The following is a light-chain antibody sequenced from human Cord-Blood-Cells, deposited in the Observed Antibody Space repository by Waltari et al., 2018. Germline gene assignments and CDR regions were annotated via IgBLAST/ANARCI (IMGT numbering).Light chain of an antibody. J-gene: IGKJ2*01. CDR3: QQYNSYSYT. V-gene: IGKV1-5*03. Sequence: DIQMTQSPSTLSASVADRVTITCRASQSISSWLAWYQQKPGKAPKLLIYKASSLESGVPSRFSGSGSGIEFTLTISSLQPDDFATYYCQQYNSYSYTFGQGTKLEIK. CDR2: KAS. CDR1: QSISSW.